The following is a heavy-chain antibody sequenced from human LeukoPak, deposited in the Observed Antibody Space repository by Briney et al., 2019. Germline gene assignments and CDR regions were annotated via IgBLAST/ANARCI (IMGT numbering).Heavy chain of an antibody. Sequence: SETLSLTCTVSGASISSYYWSWIRQPPGKGLEWIGYIYYSGSTNYNPSLKSRVTISVDTSKNQFSLKLSSVTAADTAVYYCARLTSCYGECYYYYGMDVWGQGTTVTVSS. CDR1: GASISSYY. CDR3: ARLTSCYGECYYYYGMDV. J-gene: IGHJ6*02. CDR2: IYYSGST. V-gene: IGHV4-59*08. D-gene: IGHD2-2*01.